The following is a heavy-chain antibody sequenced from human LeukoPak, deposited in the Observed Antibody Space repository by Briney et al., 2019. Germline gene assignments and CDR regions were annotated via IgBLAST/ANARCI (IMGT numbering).Heavy chain of an antibody. V-gene: IGHV3-9*03. Sequence: GGSLRLSCAASGFTFYDYAMHWVRQAPGKGLEWVSGISWNSGSIDYADSVKGRFTISRDNAKNSLYLQMNSLRAEDMALYYCAKDWGLRLGELSSTLFDYWGQGTLVTVSS. D-gene: IGHD3-16*02. CDR2: ISWNSGSI. CDR1: GFTFYDYA. J-gene: IGHJ4*02. CDR3: AKDWGLRLGELSSTLFDY.